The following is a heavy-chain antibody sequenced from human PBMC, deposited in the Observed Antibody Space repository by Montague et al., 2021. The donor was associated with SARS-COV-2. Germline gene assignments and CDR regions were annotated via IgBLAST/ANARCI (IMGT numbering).Heavy chain of an antibody. CDR1: GGSISSSSYY. J-gene: IGHJ2*01. CDR2: IYYSGST. V-gene: IGHV4-31*03. CDR3: ARVHIGVVTAMRYFDL. D-gene: IGHD2-21*02. Sequence: TLSLTCTVSGGSISSSSYYWSWIRQHPGKGLEWIGYIYYSGSTYYNPSLKSRVTISVDTSKNQFSLKLSSVTAADTAVYYCARVHIGVVTAMRYFDLWGRGTLVTGSS.